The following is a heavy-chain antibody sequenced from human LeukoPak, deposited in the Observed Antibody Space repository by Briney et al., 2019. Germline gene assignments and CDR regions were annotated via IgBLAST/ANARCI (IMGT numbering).Heavy chain of an antibody. D-gene: IGHD3-3*01. Sequence: ASVKVSCKASGYTFTNYAFTWVRQAPGQGLEWMGWISAYNGNTKYAQKLQGRVTMTTDTSTSTAYMELRSLRSDDTAVYYCARGLEWLTRRHTWFDPWGQGTLVTVSS. J-gene: IGHJ5*02. V-gene: IGHV1-18*01. CDR2: ISAYNGNT. CDR1: GYTFTNYA. CDR3: ARGLEWLTRRHTWFDP.